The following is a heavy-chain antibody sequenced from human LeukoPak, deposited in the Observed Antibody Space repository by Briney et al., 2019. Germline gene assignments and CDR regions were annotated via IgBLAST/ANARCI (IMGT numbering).Heavy chain of an antibody. CDR3: ARVGYSSSWSFDY. CDR2: ISSSSSYI. D-gene: IGHD6-13*01. V-gene: IGHV3-21*01. CDR1: GFTFSSYS. Sequence: PGRSLRPSCAASGFTFSSYSMNWVRQAPGKGLEWVSSISSSSSYIYYADSVKGRFTISRDNAKNSLYLQMNSLRAEDTAVYYCARVGYSSSWSFDYWGQGTLVTVSS. J-gene: IGHJ4*02.